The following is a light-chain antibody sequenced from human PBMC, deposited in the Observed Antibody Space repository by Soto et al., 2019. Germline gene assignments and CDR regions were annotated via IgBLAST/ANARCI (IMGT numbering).Light chain of an antibody. CDR3: QHYNNWHPWT. CDR1: QSVRSN. V-gene: IGKV3-15*01. J-gene: IGKJ1*01. Sequence: EIVMTQSPATLSVSPGERATLSCRASQSVRSNLAWYQQKPGQAPSLLIYGASTRATGIPARFSGSGSGTDFTLTISSLQSEDCAVYYCQHYNNWHPWTFGQGTKVEIK. CDR2: GAS.